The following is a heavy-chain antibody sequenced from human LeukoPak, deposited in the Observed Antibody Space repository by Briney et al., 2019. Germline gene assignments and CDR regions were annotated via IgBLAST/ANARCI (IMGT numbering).Heavy chain of an antibody. J-gene: IGHJ3*02. CDR2: INPNSGGT. CDR1: GYTFTGYY. V-gene: IGHV1-2*02. D-gene: IGHD6-19*01. Sequence: GASVKVSCKASGYTFTGYYMHWVRQAPGQGLEWMGWINPNSGGTNYAQKFQGRVTMTRDTSISTAYMELSRLRSDDTAVYYCAREDRWGIAVAGSDDAFDIWGQGTMVTVSS. CDR3: AREDRWGIAVAGSDDAFDI.